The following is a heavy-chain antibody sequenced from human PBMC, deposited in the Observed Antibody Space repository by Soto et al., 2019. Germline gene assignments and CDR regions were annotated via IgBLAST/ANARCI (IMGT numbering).Heavy chain of an antibody. D-gene: IGHD3-16*01. CDR3: VMVDNYVTPTPQDV. CDR2: ISPYTGNT. CDR1: GYIFVNYG. J-gene: IGHJ6*02. V-gene: IGHV1-18*01. Sequence: QVQLVQSGDEVKKPGASVKVSCKASGYIFVNYGIAWVRQAPGQGLEWMGWISPYTGNTHSATKVQGRLTMTTHTSTSTDYMDLGSLTSDDTAVYYCVMVDNYVTPTPQDVWGQGTTVTVSS.